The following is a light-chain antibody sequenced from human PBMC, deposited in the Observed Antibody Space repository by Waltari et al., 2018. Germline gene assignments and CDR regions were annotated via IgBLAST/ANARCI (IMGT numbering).Light chain of an antibody. J-gene: IGLJ2*01. Sequence: QSALTQPASVSGSPGQSIAISCTGTSSDVGGYNSVSWYQQHPGKVPKLVIYDVSNRPPGFSLGCSGSKSGNTASLTISGLQADDEADYYCSSFTRATTLIFGGGTKLTVL. CDR3: SSFTRATTLI. CDR2: DVS. CDR1: SSDVGGYNS. V-gene: IGLV2-14*03.